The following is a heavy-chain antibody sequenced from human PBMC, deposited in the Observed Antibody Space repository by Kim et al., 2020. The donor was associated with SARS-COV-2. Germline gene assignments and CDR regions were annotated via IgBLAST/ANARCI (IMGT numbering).Heavy chain of an antibody. CDR1: GGTFSSYA. Sequence: SVKVSCKASGGTFSSYAISWVRQAPGQGLEWMGGIIPIFGTANYAQKFQGRVTITADESTSTAYMELSSLRSEDTAVYYCASCPGIAAAGNGVRDGPNYYYYGMDVWGQGTTVTVSS. J-gene: IGHJ6*02. D-gene: IGHD6-13*01. CDR3: ASCPGIAAAGNGVRDGPNYYYYGMDV. V-gene: IGHV1-69*13. CDR2: IIPIFGTA.